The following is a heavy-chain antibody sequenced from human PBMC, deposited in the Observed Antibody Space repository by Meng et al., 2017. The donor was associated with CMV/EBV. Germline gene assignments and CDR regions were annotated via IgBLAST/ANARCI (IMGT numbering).Heavy chain of an antibody. Sequence: SVSSYYGSWMSQHAEKELEWIGEINRSGSTNYNPSLKSRVTISVDTSKNQYALKLSYVTAADTAVYYCARGEIVVVPAAIRFNWYFDLWGRGTLVTVSS. CDR3: ARGEIVVVPAAIRFNWYFDL. CDR1: SVSSYY. D-gene: IGHD2-2*02. CDR2: INRSGST. J-gene: IGHJ2*01. V-gene: IGHV4-34*01.